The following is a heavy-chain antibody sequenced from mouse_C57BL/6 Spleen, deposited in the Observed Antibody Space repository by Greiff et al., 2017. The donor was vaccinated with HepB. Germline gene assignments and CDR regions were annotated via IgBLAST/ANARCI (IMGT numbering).Heavy chain of an antibody. CDR1: GYTFTNYW. CDR2: IYPGGGYT. Sequence: VQLQQSGAELVRPGTSVKMSCKASGYTFTNYWIGWAKQRPGHGLEWIGDIYPGGGYTNYNEKFKGKATLTADKSSNTAYMQFSSLTSEDSAIYYCAGGGSNYDYDGFAYWGQGTLVTVSA. J-gene: IGHJ3*01. D-gene: IGHD2-4*01. V-gene: IGHV1-63*01. CDR3: AGGGSNYDYDGFAY.